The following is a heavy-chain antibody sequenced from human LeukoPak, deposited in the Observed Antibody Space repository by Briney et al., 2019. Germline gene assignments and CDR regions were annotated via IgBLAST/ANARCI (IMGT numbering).Heavy chain of an antibody. Sequence: SQTLSLTCAISGDMFSSNIAAGNGIRKSQSKGLEWLGRTYYRSKWYNDYAVSVKSRITINPDTSKNQFSLQLNSVTPEDTAVYYCARAVAGDFDYWGQGTLVTVSS. CDR1: GDMFSSNIAA. CDR2: TYYRSKWYN. V-gene: IGHV6-1*01. J-gene: IGHJ4*02. CDR3: ARAVAGDFDY. D-gene: IGHD6-19*01.